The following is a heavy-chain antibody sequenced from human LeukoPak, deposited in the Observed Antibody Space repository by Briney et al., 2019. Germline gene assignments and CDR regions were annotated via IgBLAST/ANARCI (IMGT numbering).Heavy chain of an antibody. D-gene: IGHD2-21*02. V-gene: IGHV3-33*01. CDR3: ARDIGDSMIYYGMDV. CDR2: IWYDGSNK. Sequence: AGRSLRPSCAASGFTFSSYGMHWVRQAPGKGLEWVAVIWYDGSNKYYADSVKGRFTISRDNSKNTLYLQMNSLRAEDTAVYYCARDIGDSMIYYGMDVWGQGTTVTVSS. J-gene: IGHJ6*02. CDR1: GFTFSSYG.